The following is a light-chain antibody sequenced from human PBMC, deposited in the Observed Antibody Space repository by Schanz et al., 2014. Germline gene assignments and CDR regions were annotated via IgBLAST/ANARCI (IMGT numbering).Light chain of an antibody. V-gene: IGLV2-8*01. CDR3: TSYAGSNNFGV. Sequence: QSALTQPPSASGSPGQSVTISCTGTSSDVGGYNFVSWYQQFPDKAPKLMIYEVSERPSGVPDRFSGSKSGNTASLTVSGLQAEDEADYYCTSYAGSNNFGVFGTGTKLTVL. CDR1: SSDVGGYNF. CDR2: EVS. J-gene: IGLJ1*01.